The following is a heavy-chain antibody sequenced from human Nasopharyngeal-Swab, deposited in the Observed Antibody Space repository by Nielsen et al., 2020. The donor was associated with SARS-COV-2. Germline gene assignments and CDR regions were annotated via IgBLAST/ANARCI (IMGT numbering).Heavy chain of an antibody. CDR2: INPSGGST. Sequence: ASVKVSCKASGYTFTSYYMHWVRQAPGQGLEWMGIINPSGGSTSYAQKLQGRVTMTTDTSTSTAYMELRSLRSDDTAVYYCARDGYCSGGSCSFDYWGQGTLVTVSS. CDR3: ARDGYCSGGSCSFDY. CDR1: GYTFTSYY. J-gene: IGHJ4*02. D-gene: IGHD2-15*01. V-gene: IGHV1-46*01.